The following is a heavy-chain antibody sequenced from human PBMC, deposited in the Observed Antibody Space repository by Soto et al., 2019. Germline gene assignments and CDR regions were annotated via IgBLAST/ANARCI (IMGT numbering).Heavy chain of an antibody. CDR2: IMPVFPTP. V-gene: IGHV1-69*12. CDR3: ARDKDRQQLGGNYYYIMDV. J-gene: IGHJ6*02. Sequence: QVQLVQSGAEVKKPGPSVRVSCKSSGGTFRTSAISWVRQAPGQGLEWMGGIMPVFPTPDYAQKFQGRVTITADESTSTAYMEVSSLRAEDTAVYYCARDKDRQQLGGNYYYIMDVWGQGTTVTVSS. D-gene: IGHD3-3*02. CDR1: GGTFRTSA.